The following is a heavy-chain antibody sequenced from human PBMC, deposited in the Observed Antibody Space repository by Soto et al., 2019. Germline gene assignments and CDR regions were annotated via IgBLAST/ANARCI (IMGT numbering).Heavy chain of an antibody. V-gene: IGHV3-30-3*01. CDR3: ARESGYYDSSGYFDY. CDR2: ISYDGSNK. Sequence: GGSLRLSCAASGFTFSSYAMHWVRQAPGKGLEWVAVISYDGSNKYYADSVKGRFTISRDNSKNTLYLQMNSLRAEDTAVYYCARESGYYDSSGYFDYWGQGTLVTVSS. D-gene: IGHD3-22*01. J-gene: IGHJ4*02. CDR1: GFTFSSYA.